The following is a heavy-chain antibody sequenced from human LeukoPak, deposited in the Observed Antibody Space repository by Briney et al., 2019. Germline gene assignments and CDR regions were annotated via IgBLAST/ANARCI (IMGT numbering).Heavy chain of an antibody. Sequence: SETLSLTCTVSGGSISSSSYYWGWIRQPPGKGLEWIGSIYYSGSTYYNPSLKSRVTISVDTSKNQFSLKLSSVTAADTAVYYCVRRPREYSSSPEDYWGQGTLVTVSS. CDR2: IYYSGST. V-gene: IGHV4-39*01. CDR3: VRRPREYSSSPEDY. D-gene: IGHD6-6*01. J-gene: IGHJ4*02. CDR1: GGSISSSSYY.